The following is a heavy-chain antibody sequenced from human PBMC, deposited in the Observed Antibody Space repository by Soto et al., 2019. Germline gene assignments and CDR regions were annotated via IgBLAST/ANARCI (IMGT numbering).Heavy chain of an antibody. J-gene: IGHJ6*02. V-gene: IGHV3-30*18. CDR1: GFTFSSYG. D-gene: IGHD6-13*01. CDR3: AKELISWQVGLDV. Sequence: QVQLVESGGGVVQPGRSLRLSCAASGFTFSSYGMHGVRQAPGKGLEWVAVISYDGSNKYYADSVKGRFTISRDNSKNTLYLQMNSLRAEHSAVYYCAKELISWQVGLDVWGQGTKVTVSS. CDR2: ISYDGSNK.